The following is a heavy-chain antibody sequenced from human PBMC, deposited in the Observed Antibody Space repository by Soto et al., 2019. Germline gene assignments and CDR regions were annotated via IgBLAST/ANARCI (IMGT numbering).Heavy chain of an antibody. J-gene: IGHJ3*02. CDR2: FDPEDGET. CDR3: TVPDCSGGSCYPPYDAFAI. V-gene: IGHV1-24*01. D-gene: IGHD2-15*01. Sequence: SVTVSCQVSGYTLAELSMHWVRQAPVKGLEWMGGFDPEDGETIYSQKFQGRVTMTEDTSTDTAYMELSSLRSEDTAVYYCTVPDCSGGSCYPPYDAFAIWGQGTMVTV. CDR1: GYTLAELS.